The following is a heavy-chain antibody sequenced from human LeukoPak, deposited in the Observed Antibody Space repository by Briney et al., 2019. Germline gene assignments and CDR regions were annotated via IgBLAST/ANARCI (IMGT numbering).Heavy chain of an antibody. CDR1: GFTFSGSA. V-gene: IGHV3-73*01. Sequence: GGSLKLSCAASGFTFSGSAMHWVRQASGKGLEWVGRIRSKAKSYATAYVESVKGRFTISRDDSKNTAYLQMNSLQTEDTAVYYCTKGTPFAYWGQGTLVTVSS. CDR2: IRSKAKSYAT. CDR3: TKGTPFAY. J-gene: IGHJ4*02.